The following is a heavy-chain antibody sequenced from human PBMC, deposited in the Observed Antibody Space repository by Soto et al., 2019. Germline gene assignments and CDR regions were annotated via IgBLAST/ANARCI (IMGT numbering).Heavy chain of an antibody. Sequence: VSGGSISSGGYYWSWIRQHPGKGLEWIGYIYYSGSTYYNPSLKSRVTISVDTSKNQFSLKLSSVTAADTAVYYCARDSGIFGVVYYGMDVWGQGTLVTVSS. CDR3: ARDSGIFGVVYYGMDV. D-gene: IGHD3-3*01. V-gene: IGHV4-31*02. CDR1: GGSISSGGYY. J-gene: IGHJ6*02. CDR2: IYYSGST.